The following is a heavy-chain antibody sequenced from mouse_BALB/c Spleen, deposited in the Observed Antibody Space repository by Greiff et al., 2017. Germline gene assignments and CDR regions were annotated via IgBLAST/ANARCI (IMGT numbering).Heavy chain of an antibody. D-gene: IGHD2-1*01. V-gene: IGHV5-12-2*01. CDR2: IINGGGST. Sequence: EVQLVESGGGLVQPGGSLKLSCAASGFTFSSYTMSWVRQTPGKSLVWVAYIINGGGSTDYPDTLKGRFTISRDTAKNTLYLQMSSLKSEDTAMYYCARGGGNYGGNFDVWGAGTTVTVSS. J-gene: IGHJ1*01. CDR1: GFTFSSYT. CDR3: ARGGGNYGGNFDV.